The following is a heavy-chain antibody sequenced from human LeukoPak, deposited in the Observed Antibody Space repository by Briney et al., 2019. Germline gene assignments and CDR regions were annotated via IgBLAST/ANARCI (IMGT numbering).Heavy chain of an antibody. CDR2: ISGSGGST. Sequence: TGGSLRLSCAASGFTFSSYAMSWVRQAPGKGLEWVSAISGSGGSTYYADSVKGRFTISRDNSKNTLYLQMNSLRAEDTAVYYCARSKYCTNGVCYLRYNWFDPWGQGTLVTVSS. CDR1: GFTFSSYA. CDR3: ARSKYCTNGVCYLRYNWFDP. J-gene: IGHJ5*02. D-gene: IGHD2-8*01. V-gene: IGHV3-23*01.